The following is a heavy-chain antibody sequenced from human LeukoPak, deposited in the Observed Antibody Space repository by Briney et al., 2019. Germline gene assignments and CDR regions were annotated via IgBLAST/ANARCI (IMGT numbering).Heavy chain of an antibody. CDR1: GGSISSYY. Sequence: SETLSLTCTVSGGSISSYYWSWIRQPPGKGLEWIGYIYYSGSTNYNPSLKSRVTISVDTSKNQFSLKLSSVTAADTAVYYCASGVDYGDYWGYWGQGTLVTVSS. D-gene: IGHD4-17*01. J-gene: IGHJ4*02. CDR3: ASGVDYGDYWGY. CDR2: IYYSGST. V-gene: IGHV4-59*08.